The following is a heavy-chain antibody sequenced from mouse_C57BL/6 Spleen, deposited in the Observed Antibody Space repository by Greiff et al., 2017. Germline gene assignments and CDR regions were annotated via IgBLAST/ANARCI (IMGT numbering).Heavy chain of an antibody. J-gene: IGHJ3*01. CDR2: ISYSGST. D-gene: IGHD2-5*01. CDR1: GYSITSGYD. Sequence: EVQLVESGPGMVKPSQSLSLTCTVTGYSITSGYDWHWIRHFPGNKLEWMGYISYSGSTNYNPSLKSRISITHDTSKNHFFLKLNSVTTEDTATYYCARDHYSNSWFAYWGQGTLVTVSA. V-gene: IGHV3-1*01. CDR3: ARDHYSNSWFAY.